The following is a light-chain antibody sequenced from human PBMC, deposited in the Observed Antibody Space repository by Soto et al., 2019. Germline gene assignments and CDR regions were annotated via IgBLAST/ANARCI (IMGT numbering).Light chain of an antibody. CDR3: QLSFT. CDR1: QAVGYN. Sequence: EVVMTQSPATLYVSPGERVTLSCRASQAVGYNLAWYQHKPGQAPRLLIYGASTRVTGIPTRFSGSGSGTEFTLTVGSLQSEDFAIYYCQLSFTFGQGTKLEIK. V-gene: IGKV3D-15*01. J-gene: IGKJ2*01. CDR2: GAS.